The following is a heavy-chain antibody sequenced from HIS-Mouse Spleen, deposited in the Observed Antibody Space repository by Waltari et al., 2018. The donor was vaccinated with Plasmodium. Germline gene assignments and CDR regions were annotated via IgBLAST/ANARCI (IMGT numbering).Heavy chain of an antibody. CDR1: GFTFSSFW. V-gene: IGHV3-7*01. D-gene: IGHD6-13*01. CDR2: IKQDGSEK. CDR3: ASSWYWYFDL. Sequence: EVQLVESGGGLVQPGGSLSLSCAASGFTFSSFWMSWVRQAPGKGLEWVANIKQDGSEKYYVDSVKGRFTISRDNAKNSLYLQMNSLRAEDTAVYYCASSWYWYFDLWGRGTLVTVAS. J-gene: IGHJ2*01.